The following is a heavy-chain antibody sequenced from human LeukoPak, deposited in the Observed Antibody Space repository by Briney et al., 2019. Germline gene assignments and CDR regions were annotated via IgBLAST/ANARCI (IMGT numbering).Heavy chain of an antibody. CDR2: IYPGDSDT. Sequence: GESLKISCKGSGYSFTSYWIGWVRQMPGKGLEWMGIIYPGDSDTRYSPSFQGQVTISADKSISTAYLQWSSLKASDTAMYYCARPPRYSSSWVHGAFDIWGQGTMVTVSS. CDR3: ARPPRYSSSWVHGAFDI. CDR1: GYSFTSYW. J-gene: IGHJ3*02. D-gene: IGHD6-13*01. V-gene: IGHV5-51*01.